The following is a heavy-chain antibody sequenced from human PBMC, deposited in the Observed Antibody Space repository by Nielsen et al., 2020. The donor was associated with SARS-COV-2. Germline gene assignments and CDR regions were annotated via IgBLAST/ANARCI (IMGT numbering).Heavy chain of an antibody. CDR1: GFTFSSYA. Sequence: GESLKISCAASGFTFSSYAMHWVRQAPGQRLEWMGWINAGNGNTKYSQKFQGRVTITRDTSASTAYMELSSLRSEDTAVYYCASERTTIAVAGIFDYWGQGTLVTVSS. J-gene: IGHJ4*02. D-gene: IGHD6-19*01. CDR3: ASERTTIAVAGIFDY. CDR2: INAGNGNT. V-gene: IGHV1-3*01.